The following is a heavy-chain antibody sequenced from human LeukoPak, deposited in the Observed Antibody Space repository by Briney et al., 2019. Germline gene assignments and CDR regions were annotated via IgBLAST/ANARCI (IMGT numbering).Heavy chain of an antibody. CDR2: IYPGDSDT. V-gene: IGHV5-51*01. Sequence: GESLKISCKDSGYSFIIYWIAWVRQMPGKGLEWMGTIYPGDSDTRYNPSFQGQVTISADKSISTAYLQWSGLKASDTAIYYCARQRDSGDFDSWGQGTLVTVSS. CDR3: ARQRDSGDFDS. D-gene: IGHD4-17*01. J-gene: IGHJ5*01. CDR1: GYSFIIYW.